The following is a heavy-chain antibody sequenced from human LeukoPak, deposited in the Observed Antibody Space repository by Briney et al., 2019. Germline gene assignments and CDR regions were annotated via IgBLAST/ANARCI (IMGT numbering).Heavy chain of an antibody. CDR1: GGSISSYY. D-gene: IGHD6-19*01. Sequence: PSETLSLTCTVSGGSISSYYWNWIRQPAGKGLEWIGRIYASGSTNYNPSLPSRVSMSIEKSKSQFSLKLNSVTDADTAIYYCARDFRISGWTDACDIWGQGTMVTVSS. CDR2: IYASGST. V-gene: IGHV4-4*07. CDR3: ARDFRISGWTDACDI. J-gene: IGHJ3*02.